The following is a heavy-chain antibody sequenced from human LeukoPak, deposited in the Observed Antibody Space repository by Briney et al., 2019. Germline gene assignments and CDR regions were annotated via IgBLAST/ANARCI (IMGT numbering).Heavy chain of an antibody. J-gene: IGHJ4*02. CDR1: GFTFSSYA. D-gene: IGHD3-22*01. CDR3: AKGHQDYYDSSGYFFFDY. V-gene: IGHV3-23*01. CDR2: ISGSGGSI. Sequence: PGGSLRLSCAASGFTFSSYAMSWVRRAPGKGLEWVSGISGSGGSIYYADSVKGRFTISRDNSKNTLYLQMNSLRAEDTAVYYCAKGHQDYYDSSGYFFFDYWGQGTLVTVSS.